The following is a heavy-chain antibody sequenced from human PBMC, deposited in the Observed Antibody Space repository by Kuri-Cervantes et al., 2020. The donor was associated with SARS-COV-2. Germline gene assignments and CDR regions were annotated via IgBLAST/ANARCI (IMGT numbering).Heavy chain of an antibody. D-gene: IGHD3-3*01. V-gene: IGHV1-18*01. CDR3: ARRFLEWLQKIEGGYYYMDV. CDR1: GYTFTSYG. CDR2: ISAYNGNT. J-gene: IGHJ6*03. Sequence: ASVKVSCKASGYTFTSYGISWVRQAPGQGLEWMGWISAYNGNTNYAQKLQGRVTMTTDTSTSTAYMELRSLRSDDTAVYYCARRFLEWLQKIEGGYYYMDVWGKGTTVTVSS.